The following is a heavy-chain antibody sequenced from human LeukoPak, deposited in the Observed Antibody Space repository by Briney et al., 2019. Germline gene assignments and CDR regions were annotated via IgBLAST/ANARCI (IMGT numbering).Heavy chain of an antibody. CDR2: IYMSGST. J-gene: IGHJ6*03. V-gene: IGHV4-4*07. CDR3: ARVVWGGDFHYSLDV. D-gene: IGHD7-27*01. Sequence: PGGSLRLSCAASGSTFSSYAMSWIRQPAGKGLEWIGRIYMSGSTDYNPSFKSRVTMSVDTSKNQVSLKLRSVTAADTAVYYCARVVWGGDFHYSLDVWGKGTTVIVSS. CDR1: GSTFSSYA.